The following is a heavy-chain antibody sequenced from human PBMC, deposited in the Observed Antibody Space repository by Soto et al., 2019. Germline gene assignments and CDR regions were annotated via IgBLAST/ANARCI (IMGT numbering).Heavy chain of an antibody. CDR3: ARRGENPYYYYGMDV. V-gene: IGHV5-51*01. CDR2: IYPGDSDT. Sequence: RGASLKISCKGSGYSFTSYWIGWARQMPGKGLEWMGIIYPGDSDTRYSPSFQGQVTISADKSISTAYLQWSSLKASDTAMYYCARRGENPYYYYGMDVWGQGTTVTVSS. D-gene: IGHD3-10*01. CDR1: GYSFTSYW. J-gene: IGHJ6*02.